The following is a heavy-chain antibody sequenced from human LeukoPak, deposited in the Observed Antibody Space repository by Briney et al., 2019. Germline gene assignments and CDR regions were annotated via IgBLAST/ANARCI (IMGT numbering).Heavy chain of an antibody. CDR3: AKSDCGSDGCKLLNY. J-gene: IGHJ4*02. CDR2: ISGSGDAT. V-gene: IGHV3-23*01. CDR1: GFTFRNYA. D-gene: IGHD2-21*01. Sequence: GGSLRLSCAASGFTFRNYAMSWVRQAPGKGLEWVSAISGSGDATKYADSVKGQFTISRDNFKNTVSLQMINLRAEDTAVYFCAKSDCGSDGCKLLNYWGQGILVTVSS.